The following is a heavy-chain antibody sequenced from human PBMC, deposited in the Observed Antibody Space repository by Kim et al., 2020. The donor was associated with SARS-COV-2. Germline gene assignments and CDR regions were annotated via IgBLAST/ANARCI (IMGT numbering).Heavy chain of an antibody. D-gene: IGHD6-13*01. J-gene: IGHJ5*02. CDR1: GDSISSYSFY. CDR3: AKDIATAGTGGWFDP. CDR2: IYYSGST. Sequence: SETLSLTCTVSGDSISSYSFYGGWIRQPPGKGLEWIGSIYYSGSTYYNPSLKSRVTISVDTFKNQFSLKLSSVTAADTAIYYCAKDIATAGTGGWFDPWGQGTLVTVSS. V-gene: IGHV4-39*01.